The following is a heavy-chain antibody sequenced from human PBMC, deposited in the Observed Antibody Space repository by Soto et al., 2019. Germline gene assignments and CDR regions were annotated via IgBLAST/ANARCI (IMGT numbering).Heavy chain of an antibody. Sequence: PSETLSLTCAVSGGSISSGGYFWSWIRQPPGKGLEWIGYIYHSGSTYYNPSLKSRVTISVDRSKNQFSLKLSSVTAADTAVYYCARETGTTSWWFDPWGQGTLVTVSS. D-gene: IGHD1-1*01. CDR1: GGSISSGGYF. CDR2: IYHSGST. CDR3: ARETGTTSWWFDP. J-gene: IGHJ5*02. V-gene: IGHV4-30-2*01.